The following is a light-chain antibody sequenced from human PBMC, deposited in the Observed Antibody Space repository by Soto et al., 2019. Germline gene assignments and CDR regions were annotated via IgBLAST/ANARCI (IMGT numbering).Light chain of an antibody. Sequence: QSVLAQPPSASGTPGQRVTISCSGSSSNIGSNFVYWYQHLPGTAPKLLIYTNNQRPSGVPDRFSGSKSGTSASLAISGLRSDDEADYYCSLYTSENTYVFGTGTKVTV. CDR1: SSNIGSNF. V-gene: IGLV1-47*02. CDR3: SLYTSENTYV. CDR2: TNN. J-gene: IGLJ1*01.